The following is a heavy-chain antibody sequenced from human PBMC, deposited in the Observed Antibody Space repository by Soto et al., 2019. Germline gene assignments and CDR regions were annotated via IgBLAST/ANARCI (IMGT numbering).Heavy chain of an antibody. CDR2: IYYSGST. CDR1: GGSISSYY. CDR3: ARLRDYGDYHIDY. D-gene: IGHD4-17*01. Sequence: SETLSLTCTVSGGSISSYYWSWIRQPPGKGLEWIGYIYYSGSTNYNPSLKSRVTISVDTSKNQFSLKLSSVTAADTAVYYCARLRDYGDYHIDYWGQGTLVTVSS. V-gene: IGHV4-59*08. J-gene: IGHJ4*02.